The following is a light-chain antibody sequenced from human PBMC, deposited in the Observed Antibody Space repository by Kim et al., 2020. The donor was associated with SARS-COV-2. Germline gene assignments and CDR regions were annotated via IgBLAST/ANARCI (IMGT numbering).Light chain of an antibody. V-gene: IGKV1-NL1*01. J-gene: IGKJ1*01. CDR1: QGVSNS. Sequence: DIQMTQSPSSLSSSVGDTVTITCRASQGVSNSLAWYQHKPGKAPKLLVYGASRLQSGVPSRFSGSGSGTDYALTISSLQPEDLGTFYCQQSNGFPCTFGQGTKVDIK. CDR3: QQSNGFPCT. CDR2: GAS.